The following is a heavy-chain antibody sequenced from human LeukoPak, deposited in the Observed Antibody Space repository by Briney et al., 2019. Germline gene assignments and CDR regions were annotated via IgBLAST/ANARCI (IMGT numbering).Heavy chain of an antibody. J-gene: IGHJ4*02. CDR2: ISSSSSYI. CDR3: ARAYYYDSCDY. Sequence: PGGSLRLSCAASGFTFSSYSMNWVRQAPGKGLEWVSSISSSSSYIYYVDSVKGRFTISRDNAKNSLYLQMNSLRAEDTAVYYCARAYYYDSCDYWGQGTLVTVYS. CDR1: GFTFSSYS. V-gene: IGHV3-21*01. D-gene: IGHD3-22*01.